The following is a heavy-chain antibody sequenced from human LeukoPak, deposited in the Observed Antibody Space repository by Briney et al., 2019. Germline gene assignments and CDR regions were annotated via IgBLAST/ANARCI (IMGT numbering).Heavy chain of an antibody. J-gene: IGHJ4*02. CDR3: ARHYYDSSGYPADY. V-gene: IGHV4-59*01. Sequence: SETLSLTCTVSGGSLSSYYWSWIRQPPGKGLEWIGYIYYSGSTNYNPSLKSRVTISVDTSKNQFSLKLSSVTAADTAVYYCARHYYDSSGYPADYWGQGTLVTVSS. CDR1: GGSLSSYY. D-gene: IGHD3-22*01. CDR2: IYYSGST.